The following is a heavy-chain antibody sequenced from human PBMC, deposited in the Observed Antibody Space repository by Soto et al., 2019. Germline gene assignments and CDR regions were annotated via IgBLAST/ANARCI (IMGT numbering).Heavy chain of an antibody. CDR2: INPNSGGT. CDR3: ARGRGYSGYDWDY. J-gene: IGHJ4*02. Sequence: GASVKVSCKASGYTFTGYYMHWVRQAPGQGLEWMGWINPNSGGTNYAQKFQGWVTMTRDTSISTAYMELSRLRPDDTAVYYCARGRGYSGYDWDYWGQGTLVTVSS. CDR1: GYTFTGYY. D-gene: IGHD5-12*01. V-gene: IGHV1-2*04.